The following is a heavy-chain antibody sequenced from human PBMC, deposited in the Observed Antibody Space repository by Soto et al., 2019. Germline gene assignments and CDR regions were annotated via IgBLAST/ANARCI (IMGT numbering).Heavy chain of an antibody. CDR3: ARGGNGWYVDY. CDR2: ISAYNGNT. J-gene: IGHJ4*02. V-gene: IGHV1-18*01. CDR1: GYTFTSYS. D-gene: IGHD6-19*01. Sequence: QVQLVQSGAEVKNPGASVKVSCKTSGYTFTSYSISWVRQAPGQGLEWMGWISAYNGNTNYVQKFQGRVTMTTDTSTTTAYMELWSLRSDDTCVYYCARGGNGWYVDYLGQGTLVTVSS.